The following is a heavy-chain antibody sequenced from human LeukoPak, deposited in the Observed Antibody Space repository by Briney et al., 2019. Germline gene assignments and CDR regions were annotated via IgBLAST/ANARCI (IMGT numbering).Heavy chain of an antibody. V-gene: IGHV1-2*02. CDR2: INPNSGGT. J-gene: IGHJ4*02. CDR3: ARRSVAARRGAPAWYFDY. CDR1: GYAFTGYY. D-gene: IGHD6-19*01. Sequence: ASVRVSCKASGYAFTGYYMHWVRQAPGQGLEWMGWINPNSGGTNYAQKFQGRVTMTRDTSISTAYMELSRLRSDDTAVYYCARRSVAARRGAPAWYFDYWGQGTLVTVSS.